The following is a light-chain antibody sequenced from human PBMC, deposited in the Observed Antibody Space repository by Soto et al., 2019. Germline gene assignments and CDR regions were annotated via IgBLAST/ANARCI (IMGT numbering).Light chain of an antibody. CDR2: AAS. V-gene: IGKV1-39*01. J-gene: IGKJ2*01. Sequence: DIQMTQSPSSLSASVGDRVTITCRSSRSIRSYLNWYQQTPGRAPKLLIYAASSMQSGVPSRFSGSRSGADFTLTISSLQPEEFATYYCQQSYSTPYTFGQGTKLEIK. CDR1: RSIRSY. CDR3: QQSYSTPYT.